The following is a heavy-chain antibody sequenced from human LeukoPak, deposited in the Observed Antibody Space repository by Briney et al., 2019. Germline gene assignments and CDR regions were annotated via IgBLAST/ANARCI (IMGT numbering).Heavy chain of an antibody. CDR3: ARDLRVRSWSD. D-gene: IGHD6-13*01. Sequence: GGSLRLSCAASGFTFSSYAIHWVRQAPGKGLEWVAVISYDGSNKYYADSVKGRITISRDNSKNTLYLQMNSLRAEDTAVYYCARDLRVRSWSDWGQGTLVTVSS. J-gene: IGHJ4*02. V-gene: IGHV3-30-3*01. CDR1: GFTFSSYA. CDR2: ISYDGSNK.